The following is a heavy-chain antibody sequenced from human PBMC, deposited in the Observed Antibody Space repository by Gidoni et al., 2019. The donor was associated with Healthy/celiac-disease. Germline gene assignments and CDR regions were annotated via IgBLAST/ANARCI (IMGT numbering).Heavy chain of an antibody. CDR3: AKDAHPAARPIHFDY. Sequence: EVQLLESGGGLVQPGGSLRLSCAAPGFTFSSYAMIWVRQAPGKGLEWGAAISGSGGSTYYADSVKGRFTIDRDNSKNTLYLQMNSLRAEDTAVYYCAKDAHPAARPIHFDYWGQGTLVTVSS. D-gene: IGHD6-6*01. J-gene: IGHJ4*02. CDR2: ISGSGGST. V-gene: IGHV3-23*01. CDR1: GFTFSSYA.